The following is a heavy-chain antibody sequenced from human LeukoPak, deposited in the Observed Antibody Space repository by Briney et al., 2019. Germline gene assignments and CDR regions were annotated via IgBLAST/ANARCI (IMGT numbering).Heavy chain of an antibody. Sequence: PGGSLRLSCAASGFTFSSYAMHWVRQAPGKGLEWVAVISYDGSNKYYADSVKGRFIISRDNSKNTLYLQMNSLRAEDTAVYYCARENSGSYWPGAFDIWGQGTMVTVSS. CDR3: ARENSGSYWPGAFDI. V-gene: IGHV3-30-3*01. D-gene: IGHD1-26*01. J-gene: IGHJ3*02. CDR1: GFTFSSYA. CDR2: ISYDGSNK.